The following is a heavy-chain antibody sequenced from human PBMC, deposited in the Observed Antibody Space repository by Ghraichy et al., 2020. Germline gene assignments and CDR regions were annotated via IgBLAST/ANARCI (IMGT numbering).Heavy chain of an antibody. CDR3: ARVGTGGAFDY. Sequence: LSLTCAVSGFTLKDFSMHWIRQVPGKGLQYVSAINYGGGTTYYADSVKGRFSISRDDSTNTLYLQMGSLSADDMALYYCARVGTGGAFDYWGQGTQVTVSS. D-gene: IGHD2-21*01. V-gene: IGHV3-64*02. CDR2: INYGGGTT. J-gene: IGHJ4*02. CDR1: GFTLKDFS.